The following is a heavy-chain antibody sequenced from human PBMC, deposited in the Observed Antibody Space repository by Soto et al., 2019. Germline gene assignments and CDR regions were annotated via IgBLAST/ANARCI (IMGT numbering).Heavy chain of an antibody. CDR1: GGSFSGYY. CDR3: ARGLKRSQLWSYFVYFDY. CDR2: INHSGST. D-gene: IGHD5-18*01. Sequence: SETLSLTCAVYGGSFSGYYWSWIRQPPGKGLEWIGEINHSGSTNYNPSLKSRVTISVDTSKNQFSLKLNSVTAADTAVYYCARGLKRSQLWSYFVYFDYWGQGTLVTVSS. J-gene: IGHJ4*02. V-gene: IGHV4-34*01.